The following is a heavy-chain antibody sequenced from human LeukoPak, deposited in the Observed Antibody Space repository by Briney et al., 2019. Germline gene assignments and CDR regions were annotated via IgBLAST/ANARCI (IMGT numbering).Heavy chain of an antibody. V-gene: IGHV3-11*06. CDR1: GFTFGDYY. CDR2: ISDSGSAT. D-gene: IGHD2-8*01. Sequence: GGSLRLSCAASGFTFGDYYMTWIRQAPGKGLEWVSSISDSGSATNYADSVKGRFTVSRDNAKNTLYLQMNSLRAEDTAVYYCARERVEDCSNGVCYRLCDDWGQGALVTVSS. J-gene: IGHJ4*02. CDR3: ARERVEDCSNGVCYRLCDD.